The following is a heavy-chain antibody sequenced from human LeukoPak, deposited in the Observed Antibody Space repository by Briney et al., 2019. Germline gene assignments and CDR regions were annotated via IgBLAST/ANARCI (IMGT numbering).Heavy chain of an antibody. CDR3: ARGYREYIRVLVAARLFDY. CDR1: GFTFSSYT. CDR2: ISGSGNYI. D-gene: IGHD2-15*01. V-gene: IGHV3-21*01. Sequence: GGSLRLSCAASGFTFSSYTMHWVRQAPGKGLEWVSSISGSGNYIYYADSVRGRFTISRDNAKNSLYLQLHSLRAEDTAVYYCARGYREYIRVLVAARLFDYWGQGTLVTVSS. J-gene: IGHJ4*02.